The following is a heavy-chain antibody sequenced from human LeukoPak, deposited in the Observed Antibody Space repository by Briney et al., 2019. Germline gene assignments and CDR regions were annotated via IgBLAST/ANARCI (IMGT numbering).Heavy chain of an antibody. Sequence: SVKVSCKASGGTFSSYAISWVRQAPGQGLEWMGRIIPILNITNYAQKFQGRVTITADKSTNTAYMELSNLRSEDTAVYFCARDRALVRELWSASAFDYWGQGTLVTVSS. CDR3: ARDRALVRELWSASAFDY. J-gene: IGHJ4*02. CDR1: GGTFSSYA. CDR2: IIPILNIT. V-gene: IGHV1-69*04. D-gene: IGHD5-18*01.